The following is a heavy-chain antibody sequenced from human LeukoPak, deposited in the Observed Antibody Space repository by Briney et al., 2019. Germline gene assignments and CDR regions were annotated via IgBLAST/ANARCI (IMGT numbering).Heavy chain of an antibody. J-gene: IGHJ4*02. CDR1: GFIFSNYG. D-gene: IGHD3-9*01. CDR2: TRYDESRT. CDR3: AKERQKLVPDIDY. Sequence: GGSLRLSCAASGFIFSNYGMHWVRQAPGKGLEWLAFTRYDESRTYYADSVKGRFSISRGNSKNTLYLQMNNLRPEDTAVYSCAKERQKLVPDIDYWGQGTLVTVSS. V-gene: IGHV3-30*02.